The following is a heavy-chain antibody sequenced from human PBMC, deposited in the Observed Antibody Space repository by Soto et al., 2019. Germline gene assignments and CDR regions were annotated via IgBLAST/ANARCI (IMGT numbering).Heavy chain of an antibody. CDR3: AKDKDSSSPPYYDY. V-gene: IGHV3-23*01. Sequence: EVQLLESGGGLVQPGGSLRLSCAASGFTFSRYAMSWVRQAPGKGLEWVSAISDSGGSTSYAESVRGRFTLPGHKSKNTRYPQMNSRRAEDTGVYYCAKDKDSSSPPYYDYWGQGTLVTVSS. D-gene: IGHD6-6*01. CDR2: ISDSGGST. J-gene: IGHJ4*02. CDR1: GFTFSRYA.